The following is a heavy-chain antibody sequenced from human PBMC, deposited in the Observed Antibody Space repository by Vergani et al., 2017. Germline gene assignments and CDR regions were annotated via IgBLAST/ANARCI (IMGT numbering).Heavy chain of an antibody. CDR1: GYSFTSYW. V-gene: IGHV5-10-1*01. CDR3: ARDQGRGAVVTPVKPLYYYGMDV. D-gene: IGHD4-23*01. Sequence: EVQLVQSGAEVKKPGESLRISCKGSGYSFTSYWISWVRQMPGKGLEWMGRIDPSDSYTNYSPSFQGHVTISADKSISTAYLQWSSLKASDTAMYYCARDQGRGAVVTPVKPLYYYGMDVWGQGTTVTVSS. CDR2: IDPSDSYT. J-gene: IGHJ6*02.